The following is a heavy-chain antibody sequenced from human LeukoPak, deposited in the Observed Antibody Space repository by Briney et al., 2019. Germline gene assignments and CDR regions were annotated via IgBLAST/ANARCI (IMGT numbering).Heavy chain of an antibody. V-gene: IGHV3-23*01. CDR1: GFTFSKYA. D-gene: IGHD1-1*01. CDR3: AKTGNPATGDY. J-gene: IGHJ4*02. CDR2: ISGSGGST. Sequence: GGSLRLSCAASGFTFSKYAMHWVRQAPGKGLEWVSAISGSGGSTYYADSVKGRFTISRDNSKNTLYLQMNSLRAEDTAVYYCAKTGNPATGDYWGQGTLVTVSS.